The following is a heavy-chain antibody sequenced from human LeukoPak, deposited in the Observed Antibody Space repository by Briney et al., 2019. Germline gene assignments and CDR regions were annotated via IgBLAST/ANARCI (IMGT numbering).Heavy chain of an antibody. D-gene: IGHD3-10*01. CDR2: IKEDGSDK. CDR3: ARVLWFGGIYYFDY. CDR1: GFSFRSFW. Sequence: GGSLRLSCAASGFSFRSFWMSWVRQAPGKGLKWVASIKEDGSDKYYVDSVKGRFTISRENARNSLYLQMNSLRAEDTAVYYCARVLWFGGIYYFDYWGQGTLVTVSS. J-gene: IGHJ4*02. V-gene: IGHV3-7*04.